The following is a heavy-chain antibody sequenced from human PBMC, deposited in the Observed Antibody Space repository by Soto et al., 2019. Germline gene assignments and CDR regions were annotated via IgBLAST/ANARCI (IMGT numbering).Heavy chain of an antibody. V-gene: IGHV3-64*02. D-gene: IGHD3-10*01. Sequence: GGSLRLSCAASGFTFTTYAMHWVRQAPGKGLQYVAAISTDGGGRYYTDSVKGRFIISRDNSKSTLYLQMGSLRGEDMAVYYCARYGSGSAYDHWGQGALVTVSS. CDR3: ARYGSGSAYDH. J-gene: IGHJ4*02. CDR1: GFTFTTYA. CDR2: ISTDGGGR.